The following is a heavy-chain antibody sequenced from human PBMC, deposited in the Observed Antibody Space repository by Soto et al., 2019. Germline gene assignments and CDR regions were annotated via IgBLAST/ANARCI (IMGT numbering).Heavy chain of an antibody. CDR3: ARHEVRLVPAAIGGWFDP. D-gene: IGHD2-2*01. J-gene: IGHJ5*02. CDR2: IYYSGST. V-gene: IGHV4-39*01. CDR1: GGSISSSSFY. Sequence: SETLSLTCTVSGGSISSSSFYWGWIRQPPGKGLEWIGSIYYSGSTYYNPSLKSRVTISVDTSKNQFSLKLSSVTAADTAVYYCARHEVRLVPAAIGGWFDPWGQGTLVTVSS.